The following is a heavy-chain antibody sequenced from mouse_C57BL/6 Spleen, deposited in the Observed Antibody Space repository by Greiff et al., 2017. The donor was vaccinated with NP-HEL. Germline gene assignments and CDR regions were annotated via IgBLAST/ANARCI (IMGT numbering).Heavy chain of an antibody. Sequence: VQLQQPGAELVRPGSSVKLSCKASGYTFTSYWMDWVKQRPGQGLEWIGNIYPSDSETHYNQKFKDKATLTVDKSSSTAYMQLSSLTSEDSAVYYCAREGITTVVGYAMDYWGQGTSVTVSS. CDR1: GYTFTSYW. CDR2: IYPSDSET. CDR3: AREGITTVVGYAMDY. V-gene: IGHV1-61*01. J-gene: IGHJ4*01. D-gene: IGHD1-1*01.